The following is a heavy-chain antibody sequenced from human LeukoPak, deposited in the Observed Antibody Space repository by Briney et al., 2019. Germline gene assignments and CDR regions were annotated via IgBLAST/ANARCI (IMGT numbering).Heavy chain of an antibody. CDR3: AKTTGYYYDSSGYYRYYFDY. V-gene: IGHV3-30*18. D-gene: IGHD3-22*01. CDR1: GFTFSSYA. Sequence: GGSLRLSCAASGFTFSSYAMHWVRQAPGKGLEWVAVISYDGSYKNYADSVKGRFTISRDTSKNTLFLQMNSLRAEDTAVYYCAKTTGYYYDSSGYYRYYFDYWGQGTLVTVSS. CDR2: ISYDGSYK. J-gene: IGHJ4*02.